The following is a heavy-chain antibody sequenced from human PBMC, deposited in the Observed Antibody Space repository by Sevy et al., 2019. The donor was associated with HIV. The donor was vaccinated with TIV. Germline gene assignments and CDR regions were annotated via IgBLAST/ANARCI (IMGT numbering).Heavy chain of an antibody. CDR1: GYTLTELS. J-gene: IGHJ3*02. V-gene: IGHV1-24*01. D-gene: IGHD3-10*01. CDR3: ATVGTTMVRGVITLDAFDI. Sequence: ASVKVSCKVSGYTLTELSMHWVRQAPGKGLEWMGGFDPEDGETIYAQKFQGRVTMTEDTSTDTAYMELGSLRSEETAVYYCATVGTTMVRGVITLDAFDIWGQGTMVTVSS. CDR2: FDPEDGET.